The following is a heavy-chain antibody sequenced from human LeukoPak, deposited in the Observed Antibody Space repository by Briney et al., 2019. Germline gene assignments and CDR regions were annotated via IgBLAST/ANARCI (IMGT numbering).Heavy chain of an antibody. Sequence: ASVKVSCKASGYTFTGYYMHWVRQATGQGLEWMGWMNPNSGNTGYAQKFQGRVTMTRNTSISTAYMELSSLRSEDTAVYYCARLPITMVRGVIPKYYYYMDVWGKGTTVTISS. CDR2: MNPNSGNT. V-gene: IGHV1-8*02. D-gene: IGHD3-10*01. CDR1: GYTFTGYY. J-gene: IGHJ6*03. CDR3: ARLPITMVRGVIPKYYYYMDV.